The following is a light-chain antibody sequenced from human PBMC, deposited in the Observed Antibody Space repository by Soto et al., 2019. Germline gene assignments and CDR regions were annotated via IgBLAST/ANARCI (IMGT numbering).Light chain of an antibody. V-gene: IGKV3-20*01. CDR2: DTS. CDR3: QYQGT. CDR1: QSVGRRY. Sequence: IVLAQSPGTLSLSPGERATLSCRASQSVGRRYLAWYQQRPGQAPRLLIYDTSERASDIPDRFSGSGSGTDFTLTISRLVHEDFAAYYCQYQGTFGGGTKMEIK. J-gene: IGKJ4*01.